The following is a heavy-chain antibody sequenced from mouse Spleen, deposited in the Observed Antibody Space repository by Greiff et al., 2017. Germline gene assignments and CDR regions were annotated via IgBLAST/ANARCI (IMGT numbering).Heavy chain of an antibody. V-gene: IGHV5-9-3*01. CDR3: ARDYGNYVRAMDY. D-gene: IGHD2-1*01. Sequence: EVQLVESGGGLVKPGGSLKLSCAASGFTFSSYAMSWVRQTPEKRLEWVATISSGGSYTYYPDSVKGRFTISRDNAKNTLYLQMSSLRSEDTAMYYCARDYGNYVRAMDYWGQGTSVTVSS. CDR2: ISSGGSYT. J-gene: IGHJ4*01. CDR1: GFTFSSYA.